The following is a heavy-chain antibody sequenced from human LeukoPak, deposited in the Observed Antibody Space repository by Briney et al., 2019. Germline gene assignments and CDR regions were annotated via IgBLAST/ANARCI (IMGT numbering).Heavy chain of an antibody. V-gene: IGHV1-18*01. CDR3: AKIVVPAAIPGGYGWNNWFDP. J-gene: IGHJ5*02. CDR2: ISAYNGNT. Sequence: ASVKVSCKASGYTFTSYGISWVRQAPGQGLEWMGWISAYNGNTNYAQKLQGRVTMTTDTSTSTAYMELRSLRSDDTAVYYCAKIVVPAAIPGGYGWNNWFDPWGQGTLVTVSS. D-gene: IGHD2-2*02. CDR1: GYTFTSYG.